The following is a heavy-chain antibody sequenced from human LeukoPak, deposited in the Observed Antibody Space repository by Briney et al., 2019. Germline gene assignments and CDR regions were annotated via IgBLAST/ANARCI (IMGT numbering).Heavy chain of an antibody. CDR2: ISDSGSNT. Sequence: GGSLRLSCAVSGITLSNYGMSWVRPAPGKGLEWVAGISDSGSNTKYSDSVKGRFTISRDNPKNTLYLHMNSLRAEDTAVYFCAKRGVVIRVILVGFHKEAYYFDSWGQGALVTVSS. V-gene: IGHV3-23*01. CDR1: GITLSNYG. CDR3: AKRGVVIRVILVGFHKEAYYFDS. D-gene: IGHD3-22*01. J-gene: IGHJ4*02.